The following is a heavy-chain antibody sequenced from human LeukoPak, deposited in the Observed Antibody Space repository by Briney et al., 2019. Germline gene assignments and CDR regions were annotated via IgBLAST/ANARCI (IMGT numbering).Heavy chain of an antibody. CDR1: GYTFTSYG. CDR2: ISAYSGNT. CDR3: ARDLGRYYYYYMDV. Sequence: GASVKVSCKASGYTFTSYGISWVRQAPGQGLEWMGWISAYSGNTNYAQKLQGRVTMTTDTSTSTAYMELRSLRSDDTAVYYCARDLGRYYYYYMDVWGKGTTVTVSS. V-gene: IGHV1-18*01. J-gene: IGHJ6*03.